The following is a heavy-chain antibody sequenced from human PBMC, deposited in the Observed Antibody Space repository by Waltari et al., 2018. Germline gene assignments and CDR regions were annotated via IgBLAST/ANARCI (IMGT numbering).Heavy chain of an antibody. V-gene: IGHV3-15*04. J-gene: IGHJ4*02. D-gene: IGHD3-22*01. CDR1: GFTFSDAW. CDR3: TTVPGDASGYSVDF. CDR2: IVGRSDGEAT. Sequence: EVQAVESGGGLVKPGGSLRLSCAASGFTFSDAWMRWVRQAPGKGLEWVGRIVGRSDGEATDYTAPVKGRFTISRDDSKDTVYLQMDNLKTEDTGVYYCTTVPGDASGYSVDFWGQGTQVTVSS.